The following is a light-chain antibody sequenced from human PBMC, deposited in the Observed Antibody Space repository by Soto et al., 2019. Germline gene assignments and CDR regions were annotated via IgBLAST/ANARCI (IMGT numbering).Light chain of an antibody. CDR1: STDVGGDNY. CDR3: SSYTNINTRACV. CDR2: DVS. V-gene: IGLV2-14*03. J-gene: IGLJ1*01. Sequence: QSALTQPASVSGSPGQSITISCTGTSTDVGGDNYVSWYQQYPGKAPKLIIYDVSSRPSGVSDRFSGSKSGNTASLTISGLQAEDEADYYCSSYTNINTRACVFGTGTKVTVL.